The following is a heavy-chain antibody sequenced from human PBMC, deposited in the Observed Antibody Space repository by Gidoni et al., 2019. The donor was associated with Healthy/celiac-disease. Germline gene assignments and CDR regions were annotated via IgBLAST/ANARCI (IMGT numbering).Heavy chain of an antibody. J-gene: IGHJ4*02. V-gene: IGHV3-9*01. CDR2: ISWNSGSI. CDR3: AKDSQPNPLLSSPLFDY. CDR1: GFTFDDYA. D-gene: IGHD2-2*01. Sequence: EVQLVESGGGLVQPGRSLRLSCAASGFTFDDYAMHWVRQAPGKGLEWVSGISWNSGSIGYADSVKGRFTISRDNAKNSLYLQMNSLRAEDTALYYCAKDSQPNPLLSSPLFDYWGQGTLVTVSS.